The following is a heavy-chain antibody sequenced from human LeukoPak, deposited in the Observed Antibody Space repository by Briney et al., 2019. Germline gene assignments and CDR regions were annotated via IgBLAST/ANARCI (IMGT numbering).Heavy chain of an antibody. Sequence: ASVKVSCKASGYTFTNYAIHWVRQAPGQRLEWMGWINAGNGNTKYSQKFQGRVTITRDTSASTAYMELSSLRSEDTAVYYCARDRGIVGATDIRYWGQGTLVTVSS. CDR1: GYTFTNYA. J-gene: IGHJ4*02. CDR3: ARDRGIVGATDIRY. V-gene: IGHV1-3*01. D-gene: IGHD1-26*01. CDR2: INAGNGNT.